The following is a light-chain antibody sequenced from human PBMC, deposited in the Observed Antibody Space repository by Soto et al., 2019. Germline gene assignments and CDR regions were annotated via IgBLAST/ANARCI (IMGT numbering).Light chain of an antibody. CDR1: QSVLSSSNNKNY. J-gene: IGKJ4*01. CDR3: QHYYTVPVT. V-gene: IGKV4-1*01. CDR2: WAS. Sequence: DIVMTQSPDSLAVSLGERATINCKSSQSVLSSSNNKNYLAWYQQKPGQPPKLLIYWASTRQSGVPDRFSGSGYGTDFTLTISSLQAEDVAVYYCQHYYTVPVTFSGGTKVEIK.